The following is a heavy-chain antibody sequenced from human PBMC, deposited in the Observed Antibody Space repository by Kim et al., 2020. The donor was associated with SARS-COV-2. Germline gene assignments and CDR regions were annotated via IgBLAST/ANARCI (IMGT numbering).Heavy chain of an antibody. CDR3: ARDPYYYHSLVTDY. J-gene: IGHJ4*02. CDR2: INPNSGGT. D-gene: IGHD3-10*01. Sequence: ASVKVSCKASGYTFTGYYMHWVRQAPGQGLEWMGRINPNSGGTNYAQKFQGRVTMTRDTSISTAYMELSRLRSDDTAVYYCARDPYYYHSLVTDYWGQGTLVTVSS. V-gene: IGHV1-2*06. CDR1: GYTFTGYY.